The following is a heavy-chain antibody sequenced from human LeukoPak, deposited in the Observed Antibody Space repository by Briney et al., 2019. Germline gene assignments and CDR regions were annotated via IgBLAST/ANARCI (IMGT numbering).Heavy chain of an antibody. J-gene: IGHJ3*02. CDR3: ARDSYGQMGAFDI. V-gene: IGHV4-39*07. Sequence: SETLSLTCTVSGGSISSSSYYWGWIRQPPGKGLEWIGSIYYSGSTYYNPSLKSRVTISVDTSKNQFSLKLSSVTAADTAVYYCARDSYGQMGAFDIWGQGTMVTVSS. D-gene: IGHD5-18*01. CDR1: GGSISSSSYY. CDR2: IYYSGST.